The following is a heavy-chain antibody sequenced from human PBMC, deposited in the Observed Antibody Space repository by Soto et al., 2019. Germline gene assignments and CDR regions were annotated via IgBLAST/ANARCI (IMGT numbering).Heavy chain of an antibody. D-gene: IGHD1-26*01. CDR3: ATDLPQRGWELLHTQRYNWFDP. CDR1: GYTFTSYG. V-gene: IGHV1-18*01. J-gene: IGHJ5*02. CDR2: ISAYNGNT. Sequence: ASVKVSCKASGYTFTSYGISWVRQAPGQGLEWMGCISAYNGNTNYAQKLQGRVTMTTDTSTSTAYMELRSLRSDDTAVYYCATDLPQRGWELLHTQRYNWFDPCGQGTLVTVSS.